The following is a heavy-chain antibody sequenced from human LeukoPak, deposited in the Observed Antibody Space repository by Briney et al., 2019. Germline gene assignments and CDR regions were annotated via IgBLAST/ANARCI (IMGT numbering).Heavy chain of an antibody. CDR1: GFTFSNYG. V-gene: IGHV3-30*02. CDR3: AKVSLADYGDNFYYYYYMDV. J-gene: IGHJ6*03. Sequence: PGGSLRLSCAASGFTFSNYGMHWVRQAPGKGLEWVAFIRYDGSNKYYADSVKGRFTISRDNSKNTLYLQMNSLRAEDTAVYYCAKVSLADYGDNFYYYYYMDVWGKGTTVTISS. D-gene: IGHD4-17*01. CDR2: IRYDGSNK.